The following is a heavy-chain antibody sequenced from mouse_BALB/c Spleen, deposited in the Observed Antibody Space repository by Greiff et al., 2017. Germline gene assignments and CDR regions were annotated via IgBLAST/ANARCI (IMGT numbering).Heavy chain of an antibody. CDR2: ISYSGST. Sequence: EVKLMESGPGLVKPSQSLSLTCTVTGYSITSDYAWNWIRQFPGNKLEWMGYISYSGSTSYNPSLKSRISITRDTSKNQFFLQLNSVTTEDTATYYCAVYYGNSDWYFDVWGAGTTVTVSS. V-gene: IGHV3-2*02. CDR1: GYSITSDYA. CDR3: AVYYGNSDWYFDV. D-gene: IGHD2-1*01. J-gene: IGHJ1*01.